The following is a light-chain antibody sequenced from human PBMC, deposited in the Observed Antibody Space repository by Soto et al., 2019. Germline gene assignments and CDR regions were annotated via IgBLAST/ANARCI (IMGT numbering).Light chain of an antibody. V-gene: IGLV2-14*02. J-gene: IGLJ1*01. CDR1: NSDVGSSNL. CDR3: FSFTTTSTHV. CDR2: EVF. Sequence: QSALTQPASVSGSPGQSITLSCTGTNSDVGSSNLVSWYQHHPGKAPKLIIYEVFKRPSGVSNRFSGSKSGNTAYLTISGLQVEDEAEYFCFSFTTTSTHVFGTGTKVTVL.